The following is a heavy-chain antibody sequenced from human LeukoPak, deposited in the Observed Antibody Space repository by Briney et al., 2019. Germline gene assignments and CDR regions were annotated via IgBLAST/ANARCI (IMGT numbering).Heavy chain of an antibody. CDR1: GYTFSQYW. J-gene: IGHJ4*02. D-gene: IGHD2-15*01. V-gene: IGHV3-23*01. CDR2: IRGSGGST. Sequence: GGSLRLSCAASGYTFSQYWTSWVRQAPGKGLEWVSAIRGSGGSTWYADSVKGRLTISRDNSKNTLYLHMNSQRPEDTAVYYCARAAERCSGSSCHPLIWGEGDLVTVSS. CDR3: ARAAERCSGSSCHPLI.